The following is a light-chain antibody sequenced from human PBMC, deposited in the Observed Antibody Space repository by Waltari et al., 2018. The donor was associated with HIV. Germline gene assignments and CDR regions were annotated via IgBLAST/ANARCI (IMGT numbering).Light chain of an antibody. CDR2: AAS. CDR3: QQAYTFPYT. CDR1: QGISRW. Sequence: QMTQSPSSVSASVGDAVTFICRGCQGISRWLIWYQQKAGKDQKLLIYAASSLQLGVPPRFNGTVSGRDFNLTIKSLQPEDSANYFCQQAYTFPYTFGQGTKLEIK. V-gene: IGKV1-12*01. J-gene: IGKJ2*01.